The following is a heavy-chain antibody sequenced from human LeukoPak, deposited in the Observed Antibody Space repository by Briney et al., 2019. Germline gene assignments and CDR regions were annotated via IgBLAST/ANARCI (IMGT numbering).Heavy chain of an antibody. CDR3: SRDGISRDGYNTGPDY. Sequence: PGRSLRLSCAASGFTLSSYAMQWVRQAPGKGLEWVAVISYDGSNKYYADSVKGRFTISTDNSKNTLYLQMNSLRAEDTAVYYCSRDGISRDGYNTGPDYWGQGTLVTVSS. CDR2: ISYDGSNK. J-gene: IGHJ4*02. CDR1: GFTLSSYA. D-gene: IGHD5-24*01. V-gene: IGHV3-30*04.